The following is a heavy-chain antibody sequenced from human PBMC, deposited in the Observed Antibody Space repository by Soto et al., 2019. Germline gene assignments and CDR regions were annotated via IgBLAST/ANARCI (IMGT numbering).Heavy chain of an antibody. D-gene: IGHD1-1*01. Sequence: QVQLVQSGAEEKKPGSSVKVSCKASGGTFRSYPLSWVRPAPGQGLEWMGRVIPVLGTTNYARSLQDRVTITADMSTSTAYMERSSLRAEDTAVYYGARGTNICIKDTGFAPCDPWGQGTLVTVSA. V-gene: IGHV1-69*08. CDR1: GGTFRSYP. J-gene: IGHJ5*02. CDR2: VIPVLGTT. CDR3: ARGTNICIKDTGFAPCDP.